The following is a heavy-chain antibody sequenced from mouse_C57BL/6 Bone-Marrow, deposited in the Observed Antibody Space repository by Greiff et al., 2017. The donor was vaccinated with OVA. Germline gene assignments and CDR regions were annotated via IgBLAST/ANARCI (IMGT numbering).Heavy chain of an antibody. Sequence: EVQLQQSGPELVKPGASVKISCKASGYTFTDYYMNWVKQSHGKSLEWIGDINPNNGGTSYNQKFKGKATLTVDKSSSTAYMELRSLTSEDSAVYYCAREVTTRVDYWGQGTTLTVSS. CDR3: AREVTTRVDY. CDR2: INPNNGGT. CDR1: GYTFTDYY. V-gene: IGHV1-26*01. J-gene: IGHJ2*01. D-gene: IGHD2-2*01.